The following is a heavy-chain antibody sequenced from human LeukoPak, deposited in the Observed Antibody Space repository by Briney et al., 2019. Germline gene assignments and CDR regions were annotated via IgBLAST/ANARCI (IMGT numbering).Heavy chain of an antibody. CDR3: ARVGPSGYSYGYEAFDI. CDR1: GFTFSSYE. J-gene: IGHJ3*02. Sequence: GGSLRLSCAASGFTFSSYEMNWVRQAPGKGLEWLSYISSSGSTKYYVDSVKGRFTISRDNSKNSLYLQMNSLRAEGTAVYYCARVGPSGYSYGYEAFDIWGQGTMVTVSS. V-gene: IGHV3-48*03. D-gene: IGHD5-18*01. CDR2: ISSSGSTK.